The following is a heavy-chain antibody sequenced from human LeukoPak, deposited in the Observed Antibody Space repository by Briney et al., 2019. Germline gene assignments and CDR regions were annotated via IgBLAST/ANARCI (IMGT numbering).Heavy chain of an antibody. J-gene: IGHJ6*03. CDR2: ISWNSGSI. CDR3: AKDSGYQTMYYYYMDV. D-gene: IGHD2-2*01. CDR1: GFTFDDYA. V-gene: IGHV3-9*01. Sequence: SGGSLRLSCAASGFTFDDYAMHWVRQAPGKGPEWVSGISWNSGSIGYADSVKGRFTISRDNAKNSLYLQMNSLRAEDTALYYCAKDSGYQTMYYYYMDVWGKGTTVTVSS.